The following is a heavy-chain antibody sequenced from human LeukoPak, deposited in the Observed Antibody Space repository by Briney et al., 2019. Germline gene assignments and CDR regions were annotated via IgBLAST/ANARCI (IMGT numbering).Heavy chain of an antibody. CDR1: GFTFSSYA. CDR2: ISGSGDST. J-gene: IGHJ4*02. V-gene: IGHV3-23*01. CDR3: TSRHSTGTYYFDY. D-gene: IGHD1-1*01. Sequence: GGSLRLSCAASGFTFSSYAMSWVRQAPGKGLEWVSAISGSGDSTYYADSVKGRFTISRDNSQNTLYLQMNSLKTEDTAVYYCTSRHSTGTYYFDYWGQGTLVTVSS.